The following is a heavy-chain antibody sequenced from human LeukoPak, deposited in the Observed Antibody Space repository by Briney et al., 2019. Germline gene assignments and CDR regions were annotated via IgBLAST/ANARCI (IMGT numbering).Heavy chain of an antibody. CDR1: GFTVSSNY. CDR2: ISGSGGST. CDR3: AKPKDNSLYCFDY. Sequence: PGGSLRLSCAASGFTVSSNYMSWVRQAPGKGLEWVSAISGSGGSTYYADSVKGRFTIPRDNSKNTLYLQMSSLRAEDTAVYYCAKPKDNSLYCFDYWGQGTLVTVSS. V-gene: IGHV3-23*01. D-gene: IGHD1-20*01. J-gene: IGHJ4*02.